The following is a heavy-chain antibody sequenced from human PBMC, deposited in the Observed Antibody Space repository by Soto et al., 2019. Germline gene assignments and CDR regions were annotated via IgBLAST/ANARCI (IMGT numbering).Heavy chain of an antibody. V-gene: IGHV3-74*01. CDR1: GFNFGPFW. CDR2: INSDGSTI. CDR3: ARDRGYTDSFDI. Sequence: EAQLVESGGGIVQPGGSLRLSCAASGFNFGPFWMHWVRQAPGKGLVWVAHINSDGSTIVYADSVKGRFTISRDNAKTTLFLQMNSLRVEDTAVYSCARDRGYTDSFDIWGQGTMVTVSS. J-gene: IGHJ3*02. D-gene: IGHD6-13*01.